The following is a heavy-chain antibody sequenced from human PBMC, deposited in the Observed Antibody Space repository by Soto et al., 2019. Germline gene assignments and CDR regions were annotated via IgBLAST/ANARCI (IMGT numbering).Heavy chain of an antibody. Sequence: SETLSLTCRVSGGSISNDYWTWIRQPPGKGLEWIGYIYKGGSINYNPSLKSRVTISVDTSNNQFSLKLSSVTAADTAVYYCVRVYGEIDYWGPGTLVTVSS. V-gene: IGHV4-4*09. CDR2: IYKGGSI. CDR1: GGSISNDY. CDR3: VRVYGEIDY. J-gene: IGHJ4*02. D-gene: IGHD4-17*01.